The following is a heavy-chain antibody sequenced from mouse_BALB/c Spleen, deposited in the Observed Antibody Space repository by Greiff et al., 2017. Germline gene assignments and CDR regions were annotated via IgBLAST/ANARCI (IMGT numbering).Heavy chain of an antibody. CDR3: ARHPITTVVATPYYYAMDY. J-gene: IGHJ4*01. V-gene: IGHV5-6*01. D-gene: IGHD1-1*01. Sequence: EVMLVESGGDLVKPGGSLKLSCAASGFTFSSYGMSWVRQTPDKRLEWVATISSGGSYTYYPDSVKGRFTISRDNAKNTLYLQMSSLKSEDTAMYYCARHPITTVVATPYYYAMDYWGQGTSVTVSS. CDR1: GFTFSSYG. CDR2: ISSGGSYT.